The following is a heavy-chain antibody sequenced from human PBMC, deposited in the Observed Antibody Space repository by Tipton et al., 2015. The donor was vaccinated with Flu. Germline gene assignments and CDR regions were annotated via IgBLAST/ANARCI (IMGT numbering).Heavy chain of an antibody. Sequence: TLSLTCTVSGGSISSSSYYWGWIRQPPGKGLEWIGSIYYSGSTYYNPSLKSRVTISVDTSKNQFSLKLSSVTAADTAVYYCARDRYSSGRYDYWGQGTLVTVSS. V-gene: IGHV4-39*07. D-gene: IGHD6-19*01. CDR2: IYYSGST. J-gene: IGHJ4*02. CDR1: GGSISSSSYY. CDR3: ARDRYSSGRYDY.